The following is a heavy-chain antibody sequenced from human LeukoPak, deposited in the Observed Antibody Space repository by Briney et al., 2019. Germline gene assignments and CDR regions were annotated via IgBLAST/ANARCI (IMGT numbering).Heavy chain of an antibody. CDR2: INPSGGST. V-gene: IGHV1-46*01. D-gene: IGHD6-19*01. J-gene: IGHJ6*03. CDR1: GFIFSNYG. Sequence: TGGSLRLSCAASGFIFSNYGMHWVRQAPGQGLEWMGIINPSGGSTSYAQKFQGRVTMTRDTSTSTVYMELSSLRSEDTAVYYCARDSGYSSGWLAVYYYYMDVWGKGTTVTVSS. CDR3: ARDSGYSSGWLAVYYYYMDV.